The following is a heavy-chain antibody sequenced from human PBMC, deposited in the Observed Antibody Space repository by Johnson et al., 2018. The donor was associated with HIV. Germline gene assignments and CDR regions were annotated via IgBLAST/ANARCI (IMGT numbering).Heavy chain of an antibody. CDR3: ARDDYRHAFDI. V-gene: IGHV3-30*02. CDR1: GFTFSSYG. CDR2: IRYDGSNT. J-gene: IGHJ3*02. Sequence: QVQLVESGGGVVQPGGSLRLSCAASGFTFSSYGMHWVRQAPGKGLEWVAFIRYDGSNTYYADSVQGRFTISRDNSKNTLYLQMNSLRAEDTAVYYCARDDYRHAFDIWGQGTMVTVAS. D-gene: IGHD4-11*01.